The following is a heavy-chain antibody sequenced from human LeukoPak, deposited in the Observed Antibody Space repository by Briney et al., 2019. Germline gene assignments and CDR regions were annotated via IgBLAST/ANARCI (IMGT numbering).Heavy chain of an antibody. D-gene: IGHD6-19*01. J-gene: IGHJ6*03. Sequence: GASVKVSCKASGYTFTSYGISWVRQAPGQGLEWMGWISAYNGNTNYAQKLQGRVTMTTDTSTSTAYMELRSRRSDDTAVYYCARPKSSGWYVSGYMDVWGKGTTVTVSS. CDR3: ARPKSSGWYVSGYMDV. CDR1: GYTFTSYG. V-gene: IGHV1-18*01. CDR2: ISAYNGNT.